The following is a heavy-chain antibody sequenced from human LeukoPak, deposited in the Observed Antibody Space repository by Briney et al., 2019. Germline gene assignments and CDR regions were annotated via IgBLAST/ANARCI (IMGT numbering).Heavy chain of an antibody. CDR1: GFTVSSNY. Sequence: PGGSLRLSCAASGFTVSSNYMTWVRQAPGEGLEWVSVIHKNAITYYADTVKGRFTISRDTSKNMLYLQMNSLRAEDTAVYYCARDLMGIAYRGAFYYWGQGTLVTVSS. CDR3: ARDLMGIAYRGAFYY. V-gene: IGHV3-53*01. CDR2: IHKNAIT. D-gene: IGHD6-13*01. J-gene: IGHJ4*02.